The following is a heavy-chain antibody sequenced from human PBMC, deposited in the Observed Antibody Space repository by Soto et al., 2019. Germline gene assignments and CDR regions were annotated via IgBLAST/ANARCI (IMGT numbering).Heavy chain of an antibody. J-gene: IGHJ4*02. CDR1: GGSLSSSAYS. CDR2: IYQSGST. CDR3: ARDHHSFYDTSGYYPYFDY. Sequence: SETLSLTCAVSGGSLSSSAYSWSWIRQPPGKGLEWIGFIYQSGSTYYNPSLKSRVTMSLDTSKNQFSLNLSSVTAADTAVYFCARDHHSFYDTSGYYPYFDYWGQGTLVTVSS. D-gene: IGHD3-22*01. V-gene: IGHV4-30-2*01.